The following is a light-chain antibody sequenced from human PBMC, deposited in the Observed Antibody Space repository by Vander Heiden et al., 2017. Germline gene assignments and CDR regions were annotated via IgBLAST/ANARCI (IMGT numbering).Light chain of an antibody. Sequence: DIQMTQSPSSLSGFVGGRVTITCRASQIITNSVNWYQQKSGKAPKLLIHSASNLQSGVPSRFSGSGSGREFTLTISGLQPEDIATYYCEQTNRTPGSFGQGTKVEI. CDR3: EQTNRTPGS. CDR1: QIITNS. CDR2: SAS. J-gene: IGKJ1*01. V-gene: IGKV1-39*01.